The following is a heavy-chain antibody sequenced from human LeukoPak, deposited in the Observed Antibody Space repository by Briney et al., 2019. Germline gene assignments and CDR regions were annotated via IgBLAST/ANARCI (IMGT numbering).Heavy chain of an antibody. CDR2: ISGSGNGT. D-gene: IGHD5-24*01. CDR3: AKRTMSAFDS. V-gene: IGHV3-23*01. Sequence: PGGSLRLSCAASGFTFSSYAMSWVRQAPGKGLEWLSGISGSGNGTYYADSVKGRFIISRDNSKNMVYLQMNSLTVEDTATYYCAKRTMSAFDSWGQGTLLIVSS. CDR1: GFTFSSYA. J-gene: IGHJ4*02.